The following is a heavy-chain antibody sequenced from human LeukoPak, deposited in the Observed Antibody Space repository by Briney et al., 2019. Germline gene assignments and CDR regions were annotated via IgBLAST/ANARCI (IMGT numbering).Heavy chain of an antibody. CDR1: GFTFSSYG. V-gene: IGHV3-30*02. D-gene: IGHD6-6*01. Sequence: GGSLRLSCAASGFTFSSYGVHWVRQAPGKGLEWVAFILYDGSNKYYADSVKGRFTISRDNSKNTLYLQMNSLRAEDTAVYYCAKDRGVYSSSGYYYMDVWGKGTTVTVSS. CDR3: AKDRGVYSSSGYYYMDV. CDR2: ILYDGSNK. J-gene: IGHJ6*03.